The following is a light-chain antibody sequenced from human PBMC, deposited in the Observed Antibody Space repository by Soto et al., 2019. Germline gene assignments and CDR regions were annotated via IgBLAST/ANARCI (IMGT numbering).Light chain of an antibody. CDR1: QSVLYSSNNKNY. J-gene: IGKJ2*01. Sequence: DIVMTQSPDSLAVSLGERATINCKSSQSVLYSSNNKNYLAWYQQKPGQPPKLLIYWASTRKSGVPDRFSGSGSGTDFTLTISSLQAEDVAVYYCQQYYSTPYTFGQGTKVDIK. CDR3: QQYYSTPYT. V-gene: IGKV4-1*01. CDR2: WAS.